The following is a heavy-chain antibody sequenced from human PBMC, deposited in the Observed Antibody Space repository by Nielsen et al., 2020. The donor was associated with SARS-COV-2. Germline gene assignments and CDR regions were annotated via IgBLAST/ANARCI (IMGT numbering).Heavy chain of an antibody. D-gene: IGHD2-15*01. CDR1: GGSISSGGYY. CDR3: ARNNKGYCSGGSCYYYYGMDV. Sequence: SETLSLTCTVSGGSISSGGYYWSWIRQHPGKGLEWIGYIYYSGSTYYNPSLKSRVTISVDTSKNQFSLKLSSVTAAHTAVYYCARNNKGYCSGGSCYYYYGMDVWGQGTTVTVSS. V-gene: IGHV4-31*03. J-gene: IGHJ6*02. CDR2: IYYSGST.